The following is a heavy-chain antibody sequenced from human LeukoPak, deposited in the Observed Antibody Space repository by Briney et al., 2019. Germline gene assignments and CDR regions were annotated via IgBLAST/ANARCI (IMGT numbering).Heavy chain of an antibody. D-gene: IGHD3-10*01. CDR1: GFTFSSYG. Sequence: GGSLRLSCAASGFTFSSYGMSWVRQAPGKGLEWVSGISGSGGSTYYADSVKGRFTISRDNSKNTVYLQMNSLRAEDTAVYYCAVSVRFERVWHYFNNWGQGTQVTVSS. V-gene: IGHV3-23*01. J-gene: IGHJ4*02. CDR3: AVSVRFERVWHYFNN. CDR2: ISGSGGST.